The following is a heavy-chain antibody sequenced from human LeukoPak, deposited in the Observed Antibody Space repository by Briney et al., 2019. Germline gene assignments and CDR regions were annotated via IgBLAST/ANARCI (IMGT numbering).Heavy chain of an antibody. CDR2: ITNYGGAT. CDR3: VKDIRDTRDDY. V-gene: IGHV3-64D*06. CDR1: GFIFTDYT. D-gene: IGHD5-24*01. Sequence: GGSLRLSCSASGFIFTDYTIHWVRQAPGKGLEYVSAITNYGGATYYADSVKGRFTISRDNSKNTVWLQMSSLRPEDTAVYYCVKDIRDTRDDYWGQGTLVTVSS. J-gene: IGHJ4*02.